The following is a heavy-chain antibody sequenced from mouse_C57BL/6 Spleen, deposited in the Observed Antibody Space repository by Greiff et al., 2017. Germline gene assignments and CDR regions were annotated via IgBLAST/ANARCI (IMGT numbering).Heavy chain of an antibody. CDR2: IYPSDSET. D-gene: IGHD1-1*01. J-gene: IGHJ2*01. CDR3: ATTVVATRYFDY. CDR1: GYTFTSYW. V-gene: IGHV1-61*01. Sequence: QVQLQQSGAELVRPGSSVKLSCKASGYTFTSYWMDWVKQRPGQGLEWIGNIYPSDSETHYNQKFKDKATLTVDKSSSPAYMQLSSLTSEDSAVYYCATTVVATRYFDYWGQGTTLTVSA.